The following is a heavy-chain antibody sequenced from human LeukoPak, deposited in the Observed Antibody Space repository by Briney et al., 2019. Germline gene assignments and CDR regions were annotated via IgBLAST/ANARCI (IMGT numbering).Heavy chain of an antibody. V-gene: IGHV4-34*01. CDR3: ARRGGYYGSGPSAFDI. D-gene: IGHD3-10*01. CDR2: INHSGST. Sequence: SETLSLTCAVYGGSFSGYYWTWIRQPPGKRLEWIGEINHSGSTNYNPSLKSRVTVSVDTSKNQFSLELSSVTAADTAVYYCARRGGYYGSGPSAFDIWGQGTMVTVSS. CDR1: GGSFSGYY. J-gene: IGHJ3*02.